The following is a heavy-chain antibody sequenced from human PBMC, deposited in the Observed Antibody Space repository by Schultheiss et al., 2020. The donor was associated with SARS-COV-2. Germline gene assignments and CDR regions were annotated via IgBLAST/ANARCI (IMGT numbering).Heavy chain of an antibody. Sequence: GGSLRLSCAASGFTFSSYDMHWVRQATGKGLEWVSPIGTAGDTYYQGSVKGRFTISRDNSKNTLYLQMNSLRAEDTAVYYCARDGRYCSSTSCYLAHAPGWFDPWGQGTLVTVSS. V-gene: IGHV3-13*04. D-gene: IGHD2-2*01. J-gene: IGHJ5*02. CDR3: ARDGRYCSSTSCYLAHAPGWFDP. CDR1: GFTFSSYD. CDR2: IGTAGDT.